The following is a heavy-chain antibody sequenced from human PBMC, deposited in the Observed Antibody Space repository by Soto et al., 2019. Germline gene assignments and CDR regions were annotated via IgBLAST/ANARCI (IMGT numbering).Heavy chain of an antibody. D-gene: IGHD3-3*01. CDR1: GGSFGGYY. Sequence: SETLSLTCAVYGGSFGGYYWSWIRQPPGKGLEWIGEINHSGSTNYNPSLKSRVTISVDTSKNQFSLKLSSVTAADTAVYYCARDRDFWRAYYGMDVWGQGTTVTVSS. J-gene: IGHJ6*02. CDR3: ARDRDFWRAYYGMDV. CDR2: INHSGST. V-gene: IGHV4-34*01.